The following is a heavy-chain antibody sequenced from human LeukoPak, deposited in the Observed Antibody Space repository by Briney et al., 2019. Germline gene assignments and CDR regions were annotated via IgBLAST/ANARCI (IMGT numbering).Heavy chain of an antibody. CDR3: AREDHSNYEY. D-gene: IGHD4-11*01. CDR2: IKQDGSEK. J-gene: IGHJ4*02. V-gene: IGHV3-7*01. Sequence: GGSLRLSCAASGFTFSSYGMHWVRQAPGKGPEWVASIKQDGSEKFYADSVKGRFTISKDNAQNSLYLRMNSLRGEDTAVYYCAREDHSNYEYWGQGTSVTVSS. CDR1: GFTFSSYG.